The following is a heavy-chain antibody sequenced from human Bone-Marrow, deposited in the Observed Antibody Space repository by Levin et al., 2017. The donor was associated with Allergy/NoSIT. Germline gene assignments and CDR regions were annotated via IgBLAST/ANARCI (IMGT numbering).Heavy chain of an antibody. D-gene: IGHD2-15*01. V-gene: IGHV3-11*01. Sequence: SCAASGFTFSDYYMSWIRQAPGKGLEWVSYISSSGSTIYYADSVKGRFTISRDNAKNSLYLQMNSLRAEDTAVYYCARCGVVVAVTMVDYWGQGTLVTVSS. CDR1: GFTFSDYY. CDR2: ISSSGSTI. J-gene: IGHJ4*02. CDR3: ARCGVVVAVTMVDY.